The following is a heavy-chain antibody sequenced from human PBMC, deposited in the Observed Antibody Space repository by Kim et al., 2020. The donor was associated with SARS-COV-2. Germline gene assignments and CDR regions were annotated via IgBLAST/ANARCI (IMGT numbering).Heavy chain of an antibody. CDR1: GFTFKDYA. J-gene: IGHJ4*02. CDR3: AISRPDAETAEDY. Sequence: GGSLRLSCAASGFTFKDYALSWVRQARGRGLEWVASIGGLGVSTYYADSVEGRFTISRDNSKNTIFLQMTSLGDEDTAIYYCAISRPDAETAEDYWGRGTVVTVSS. D-gene: IGHD6-6*01. V-gene: IGHV3-23*01. CDR2: IGGLGVST.